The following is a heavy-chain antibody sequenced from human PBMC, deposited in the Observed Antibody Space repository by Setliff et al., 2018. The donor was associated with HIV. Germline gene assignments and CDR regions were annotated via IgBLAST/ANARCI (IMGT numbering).Heavy chain of an antibody. J-gene: IGHJ1*01. V-gene: IGHV3-53*01. CDR2: ITGGFA. CDR1: DFTLSTAD. Sequence: GGSVRLSCAASDFTLSTADVNWVRQAPGKGLEWISGITGGFAYFAHSVRGRFSLSKDDSKDTLYLQMTSVTAADTAIYYCARAHDIRGFGYNLQHWGQGTLVTVSS. D-gene: IGHD3-22*01. CDR3: ARAHDIRGFGYNLQH.